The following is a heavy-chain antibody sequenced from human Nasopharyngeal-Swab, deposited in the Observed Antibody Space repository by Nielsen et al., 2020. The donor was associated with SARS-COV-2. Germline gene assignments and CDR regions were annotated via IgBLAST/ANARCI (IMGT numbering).Heavy chain of an antibody. Sequence: GESLKISCAASGFTFSSYWMSWVRQAPGKGLEWVANIKQDGSEKYCVDSVKGRFTISRDNAKNSLYLQMNSLRAEDTAVYYCARVGYYGSGSYYNSYYYGMDVWGQGTTVTVSS. CDR2: IKQDGSEK. J-gene: IGHJ6*02. CDR1: GFTFSSYW. D-gene: IGHD3-10*01. V-gene: IGHV3-7*05. CDR3: ARVGYYGSGSYYNSYYYGMDV.